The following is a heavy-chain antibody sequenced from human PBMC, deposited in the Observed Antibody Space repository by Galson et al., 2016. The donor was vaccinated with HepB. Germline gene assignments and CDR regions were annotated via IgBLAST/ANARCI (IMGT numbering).Heavy chain of an antibody. CDR2: IYSAGST. Sequence: SLRLSCAVSGFTVGNNFMSWVRQAPGKGLEWVSLIYSAGSTDYADSVRGRFTISRDNSKNTLYLQMNSLTTEDTAIYYCARDGTGFKNWGRGAVVTVSS. J-gene: IGHJ4*02. CDR3: ARDGTGFKN. V-gene: IGHV3-53*01. CDR1: GFTVGNNF. D-gene: IGHD6-19*01.